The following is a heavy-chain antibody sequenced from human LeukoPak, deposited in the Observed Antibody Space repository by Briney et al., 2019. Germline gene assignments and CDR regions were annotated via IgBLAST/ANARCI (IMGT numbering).Heavy chain of an antibody. J-gene: IGHJ5*02. CDR2: IYYSGNT. CDR1: GGSISSSSYY. D-gene: IGHD6-13*01. Sequence: KPSETLSLTCTVSGGSISSSSYYWGWIRQPPGKGLEWIGSIYYSGNTYYNPSLKSRVTISVDTSKNQFSLKLSSVTAADTAVYYCARCRMYSSRKRASNWFDPWGQGTLVTVSS. CDR3: ARCRMYSSRKRASNWFDP. V-gene: IGHV4-39*07.